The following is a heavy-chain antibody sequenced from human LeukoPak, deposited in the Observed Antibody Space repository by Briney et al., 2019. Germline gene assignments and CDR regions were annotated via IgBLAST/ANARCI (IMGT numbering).Heavy chain of an antibody. CDR1: GGTFSSCA. CDR3: ARGGSGWYDWFDP. V-gene: IGHV1-69*04. Sequence: SVKVSCKASGGTFSSCAISWVRQAPGQGLEWMGRIIPILGIANYAQKFQGRVTITADKSTSTAYMELSSLRSDDTAVYYCARGGSGWYDWFDPWGQGTLVTVSS. J-gene: IGHJ5*02. D-gene: IGHD6-19*01. CDR2: IIPILGIA.